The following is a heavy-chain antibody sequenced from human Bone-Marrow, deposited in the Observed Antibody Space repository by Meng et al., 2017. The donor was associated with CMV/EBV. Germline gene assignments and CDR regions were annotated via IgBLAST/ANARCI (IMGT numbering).Heavy chain of an antibody. Sequence: ASVKVSCKASGYTFTGYYLHWVRQAPGQGLEWMGWINPNSGGTNYAQKFQGRVTMTRDTSISTAYMELSRLRSDDTAVYYCARDSGYDFWSGYSTYYFDYWGQGTLVTVSS. D-gene: IGHD3-3*01. CDR1: GYTFTGYY. CDR3: ARDSGYDFWSGYSTYYFDY. V-gene: IGHV1-2*02. CDR2: INPNSGGT. J-gene: IGHJ4*02.